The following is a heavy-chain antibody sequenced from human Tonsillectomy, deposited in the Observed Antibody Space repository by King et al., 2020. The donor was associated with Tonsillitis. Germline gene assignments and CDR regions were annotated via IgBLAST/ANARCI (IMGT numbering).Heavy chain of an antibody. J-gene: IGHJ2*01. CDR2: IYYSGST. V-gene: IGHV4-59*01. CDR3: ARVHSSTYWYFDL. Sequence: QLQESGPGLVKSSETLSLTCTVAGGSISSYYWSWIRQPPGKGLGGIAYIYYSGSTDYDPSLKSRVTLSIETSKNQFSLKLSSVTAADTAVYYCARVHSSTYWYFDLWGRGTLVTVSS. CDR1: GGSISSYY. D-gene: IGHD6-13*01.